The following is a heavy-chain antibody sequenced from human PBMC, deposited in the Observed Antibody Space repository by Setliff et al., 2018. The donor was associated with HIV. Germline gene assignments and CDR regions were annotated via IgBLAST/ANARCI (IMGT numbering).Heavy chain of an antibody. CDR1: GGAFSGYY. Sequence: PSETLSLTCAVNGGAFSGYYWSWIRQPPGKGLEWIGEINHSGSTNYNPSLKSRVTISVDASKNHFSLKVSSVTAADTAVYYCARGPRITLIEVVTSDYYYGMDVWGQGTTVTVSS. J-gene: IGHJ6*02. D-gene: IGHD3-22*01. CDR2: INHSGST. CDR3: ARGPRITLIEVVTSDYYYGMDV. V-gene: IGHV4-34*01.